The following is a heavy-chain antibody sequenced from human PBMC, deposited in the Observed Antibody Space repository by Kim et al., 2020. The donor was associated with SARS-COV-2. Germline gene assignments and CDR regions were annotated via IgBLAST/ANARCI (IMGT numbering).Heavy chain of an antibody. D-gene: IGHD2-15*01. CDR2: INPNSGGT. V-gene: IGHV1-2*02. CDR1: GYTFTGFY. CDR3: ARDSTLAAATD. Sequence: ASVKVSCKASGYTFTGFYMHWLRQAPGQGLEWMGWINPNSGGTDYAQKFQGRVTMTRDTSISTAYMELTRLNSDDTAVYYCARDSTLAAATDWGQGTLVAVSS. J-gene: IGHJ4*02.